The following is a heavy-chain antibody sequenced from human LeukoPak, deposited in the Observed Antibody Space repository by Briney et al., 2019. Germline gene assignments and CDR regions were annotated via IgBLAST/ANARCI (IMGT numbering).Heavy chain of an antibody. J-gene: IGHJ4*02. V-gene: IGHV4-30-4*08. CDR1: GGSISSGDYY. CDR3: ARVVCSSTSCGAYFDY. CDR2: IYYSGST. Sequence: PSETLSLTCTVSGGSISSGDYYWSWIRQPPGKGLEWIGYIYYSGSTYYNPSLKSRVTISVDTSKNQFSLKLSSVTAADTAVYYCARVVCSSTSCGAYFDYWGQGTLVTVSS. D-gene: IGHD2-2*01.